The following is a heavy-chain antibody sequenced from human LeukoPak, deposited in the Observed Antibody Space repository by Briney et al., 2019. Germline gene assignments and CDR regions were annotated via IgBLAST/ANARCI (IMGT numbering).Heavy chain of an antibody. CDR3: AIVQDLFDY. D-gene: IGHD2-8*01. Sequence: PGGSLRLSCAASGFTFSSYSMNWVRQAPGKGLEWVSYISSSSTIYYADSVKGRFTISRDNAKNSLYLQMNSLRAEDTAVYYCAIVQDLFDYWGQGTLVTVSS. V-gene: IGHV3-48*04. CDR2: ISSSSTI. J-gene: IGHJ4*02. CDR1: GFTFSSYS.